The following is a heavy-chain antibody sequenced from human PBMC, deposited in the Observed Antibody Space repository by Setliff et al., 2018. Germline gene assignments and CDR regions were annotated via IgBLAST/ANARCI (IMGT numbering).Heavy chain of an antibody. CDR2: VCCGGST. V-gene: IGHV4-39*07. CDR1: GGSISSSNYY. Sequence: NPSETLSLTCTVSGGSISSSNYYWGWIRQPPGKGLEWIGSVCCGGSTYYNPSLKSRVTISLDTSKNQFSLKLTSVTAADTAMYYCARIGGSTTVNVLGLFQTPPDAFDIWGQGTMVTVSS. J-gene: IGHJ3*02. D-gene: IGHD4-17*01. CDR3: ARIGGSTTVNVLGLFQTPPDAFDI.